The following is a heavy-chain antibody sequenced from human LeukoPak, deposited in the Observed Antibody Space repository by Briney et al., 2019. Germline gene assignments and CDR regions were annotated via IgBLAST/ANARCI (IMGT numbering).Heavy chain of an antibody. Sequence: QTGGSLRLSCAASGFTFSSYWMSWVRQAPGKGLEWVANIKQDGSEKYYVDSVKGRFTISRDNAKNSLYLQMNSLRAEDTAGYYCARRDCSSTSCYTRHYYMDVWGKGTTVTVSS. V-gene: IGHV3-7*01. CDR1: GFTFSSYW. J-gene: IGHJ6*03. D-gene: IGHD2-2*02. CDR2: IKQDGSEK. CDR3: ARRDCSSTSCYTRHYYMDV.